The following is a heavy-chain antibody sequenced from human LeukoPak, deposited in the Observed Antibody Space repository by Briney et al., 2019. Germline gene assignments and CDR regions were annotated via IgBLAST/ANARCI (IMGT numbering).Heavy chain of an antibody. CDR2: INHSGST. Sequence: PSETLSLTCAVYGGSFSGYYWSWIRQPLGKGLEWTGEINHSGSTNYNPSLKSRVTISVDTSKNQFSLKLSSVTAADAAVYYCARSYGYADYWGQGTLVTVSS. CDR3: ARSYGYADY. V-gene: IGHV4-34*01. J-gene: IGHJ4*02. CDR1: GGSFSGYY. D-gene: IGHD5-18*01.